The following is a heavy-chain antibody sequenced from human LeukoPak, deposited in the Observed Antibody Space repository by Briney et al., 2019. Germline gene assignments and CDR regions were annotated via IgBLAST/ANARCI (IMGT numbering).Heavy chain of an antibody. V-gene: IGHV5-51*01. CDR2: ISPGDSDT. Sequence: PGESLQLSCKGSGSTFTSYWIGGVRQMPGKGLEWMGVISPGDSDTSYSPPFQGQVTTSADKSISTAYLQWSSLKASDTAMYYCARLSGGYSYGVYYYYGMDVGGKGTTVTVS. J-gene: IGHJ6*04. CDR1: GSTFTSYW. CDR3: ARLSGGYSYGVYYYYGMDV. D-gene: IGHD5-18*01.